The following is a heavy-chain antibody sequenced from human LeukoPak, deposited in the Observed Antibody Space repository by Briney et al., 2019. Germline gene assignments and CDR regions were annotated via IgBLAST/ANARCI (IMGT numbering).Heavy chain of an antibody. D-gene: IGHD4-11*01. J-gene: IGHJ4*02. V-gene: IGHV4-38-2*01. CDR3: ARAEINDYNRY. Sequence: SETLSLTCSVSGYSIRSGYQWGWIRQAPGKGLEWIGSINYSGRTYDNPSLKSRVTISIDTSKNQIFLKLRSTTAADTDHYYCARAEINDYNRYWGQGILVIVSS. CDR1: GYSIRSGYQ. CDR2: INYSGRT.